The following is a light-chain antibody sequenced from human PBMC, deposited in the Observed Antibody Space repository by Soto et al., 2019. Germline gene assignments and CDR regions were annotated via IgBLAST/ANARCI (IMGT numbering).Light chain of an antibody. J-gene: IGKJ1*01. CDR3: QQRSDWPRT. CDR2: DAS. V-gene: IGKV3-11*01. CDR1: ENVYSY. Sequence: EIVLTQSPATLSLSPGERSTLSCRASENVYSYLAWYRQAPGQPPSLLIYDASNRAAGVPARFSGSGSGTDFTLTISSLEPEDFAVYYCQQRSDWPRTFGEGTMVDIK.